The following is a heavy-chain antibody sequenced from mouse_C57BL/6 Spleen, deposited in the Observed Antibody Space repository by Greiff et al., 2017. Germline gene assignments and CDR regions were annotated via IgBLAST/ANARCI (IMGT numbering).Heavy chain of an antibody. CDR2: INPGNGGT. D-gene: IGHD1-1*01. V-gene: IGHV1-53*01. Sequence: VQLQQPGTELVKPGASVKLSCKASGYTFTSYWMHWVKQRPGQGLEWIGNINPGNGGTNYNEKFKSKATLTVDKSSSTAYMQLSSLTSEDSAVYYCARGYYGEGWYFDVWGTGTTVTVSS. CDR1: GYTFTSYW. J-gene: IGHJ1*03. CDR3: ARGYYGEGWYFDV.